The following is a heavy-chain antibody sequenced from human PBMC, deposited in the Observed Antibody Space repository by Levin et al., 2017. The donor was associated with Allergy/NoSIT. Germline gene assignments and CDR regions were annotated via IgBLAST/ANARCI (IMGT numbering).Heavy chain of an antibody. CDR1: GFTFSSYS. CDR2: ISSSSSYI. V-gene: IGHV3-21*01. J-gene: IGHJ5*02. Sequence: GESLKISCAASGFTFSSYSMNWVRQAPGKGLEWVSSISSSSSYIYYADSVKGRFTISRDNAKNSLYLQMNSLRAEDTAVYYCARVRVIDYYGSAPHVNWFDPWGQGTLVTVSS. CDR3: ARVRVIDYYGSAPHVNWFDP. D-gene: IGHD3-10*01.